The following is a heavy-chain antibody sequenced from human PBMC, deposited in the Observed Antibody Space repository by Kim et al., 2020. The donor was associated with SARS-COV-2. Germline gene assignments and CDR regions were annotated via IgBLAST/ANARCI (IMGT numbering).Heavy chain of an antibody. D-gene: IGHD6-13*01. CDR1: GFIFSSYA. CDR3: AKGGGTHSRNRYIADS. CDR2: VSGSGYTT. J-gene: IGHJ4*02. V-gene: IGHV3-23*01. Sequence: GGSLRLSCAASGFIFSSYAMSWVRQAPGKGLEWVSAVSGSGYTTYYSDSVKGRFTIPRHNSWNPLSLEMNSLGDRDTAIYYCAKGGGTHSRNRYIADSWGQGNRVSVSS.